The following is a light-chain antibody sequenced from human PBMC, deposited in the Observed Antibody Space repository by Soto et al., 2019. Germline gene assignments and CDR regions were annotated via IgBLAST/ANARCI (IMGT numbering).Light chain of an antibody. CDR1: QSVSSSY. CDR3: QQYRTSPIT. J-gene: IGKJ5*01. Sequence: EIVLTQSPGTLSLSPGERATLSCRASQSVSSSYLAWYQQKPGQAPRLLIYGASSRATGIPDRFSGSGSGTDFTLTISRLEPEDVAVYYCQQYRTSPITFGQGTRLEIK. CDR2: GAS. V-gene: IGKV3-20*01.